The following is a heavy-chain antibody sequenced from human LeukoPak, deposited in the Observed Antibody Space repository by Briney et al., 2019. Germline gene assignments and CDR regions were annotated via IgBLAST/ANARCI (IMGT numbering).Heavy chain of an antibody. D-gene: IGHD6-13*01. Sequence: PGGSLRLSCAASGFTFSSYWMSWVRQAPGKGLEWVANIKQDGSEKYYVDSVKGRFTISRDNAKNSLYLQMNSLRAEDTAVYYCARGPGQQPDPYYCYYMDVWGKGTTVTVSS. CDR1: GFTFSSYW. CDR2: IKQDGSEK. CDR3: ARGPGQQPDPYYCYYMDV. J-gene: IGHJ6*03. V-gene: IGHV3-7*01.